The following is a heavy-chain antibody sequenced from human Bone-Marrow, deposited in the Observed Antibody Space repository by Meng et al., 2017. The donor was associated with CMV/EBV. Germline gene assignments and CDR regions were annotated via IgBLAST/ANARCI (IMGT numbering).Heavy chain of an antibody. V-gene: IGHV1-69*05. Sequence: SVKVSCKTSGGTFSTYAINWVRQAPGQGLEWMGGIIPIFGSANYAQKFQGRVTMTRNTSISTAYMELSSLRSEDTAVYYCARTMRIRHMVLRFFPRGYYGMDFWGQGTMVTVSS. D-gene: IGHD3-3*01. CDR1: GGTFSTYA. CDR3: ARTMRIRHMVLRFFPRGYYGMDF. CDR2: IIPIFGSA. J-gene: IGHJ6*02.